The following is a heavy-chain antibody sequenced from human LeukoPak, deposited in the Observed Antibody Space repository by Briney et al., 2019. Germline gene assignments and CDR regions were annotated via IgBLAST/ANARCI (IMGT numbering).Heavy chain of an antibody. CDR2: MYHSGNT. Sequence: SETLSLTCTVSGYSISSPYYWGWIRQPPGKGLEWIGSMYHSGNTYYNPPLKSRVTISVDTSKNQFSLKLSSVTAADTAVYYCARELRGDYATFDYWGQGTLVTVSS. CDR1: GYSISSPYY. V-gene: IGHV4-38-2*02. J-gene: IGHJ4*02. CDR3: ARELRGDYATFDY. D-gene: IGHD4-17*01.